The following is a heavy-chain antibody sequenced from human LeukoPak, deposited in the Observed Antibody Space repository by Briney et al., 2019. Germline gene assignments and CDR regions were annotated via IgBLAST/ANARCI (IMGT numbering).Heavy chain of an antibody. J-gene: IGHJ4*02. D-gene: IGHD2-21*01. CDR2: INPNSGGT. Sequence: GASVKVSCKASGYTFTGYYIYWVRQAPGQGLEWMGWINPNSGGTNYAQKFQGRVTMTRDTSISTAYMELSRLRSDDTAVFYCARDQEHTYCGGDCYSGFDYWGQGTLVTVSS. V-gene: IGHV1-2*02. CDR3: ARDQEHTYCGGDCYSGFDY. CDR1: GYTFTGYY.